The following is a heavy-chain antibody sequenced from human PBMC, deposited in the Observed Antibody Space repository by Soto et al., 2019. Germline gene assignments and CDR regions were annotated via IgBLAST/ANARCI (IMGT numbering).Heavy chain of an antibody. Sequence: ASVKVSCKVSGYTLTDLSMHWVRQAPGKGLEWMGGFDPEDGETIYAQKFQGRVTMTEDTSTDTAYMELSSLRSEDTAVYYCATPLIAGTRTIVVVPAAPLRAFDIWGQGTMVTVSS. V-gene: IGHV1-24*01. CDR2: FDPEDGET. D-gene: IGHD2-2*01. CDR3: ATPLIAGTRTIVVVPAAPLRAFDI. CDR1: GYTLTDLS. J-gene: IGHJ3*02.